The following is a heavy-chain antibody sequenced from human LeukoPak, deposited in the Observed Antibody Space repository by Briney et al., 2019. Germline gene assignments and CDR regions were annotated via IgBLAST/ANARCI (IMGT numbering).Heavy chain of an antibody. CDR1: AFTFSTYW. Sequence: GGSLRLSCAASAFTFSTYWMHWVRQAPGKGLVWVSRINSDGSSTSYADSVKGRFTISRDNAKNTLYLQMNSLRAEDTAMYYCARAGDYGDRPHFDYWGQGTLVTVSS. D-gene: IGHD4-17*01. J-gene: IGHJ4*02. CDR2: INSDGSST. CDR3: ARAGDYGDRPHFDY. V-gene: IGHV3-74*01.